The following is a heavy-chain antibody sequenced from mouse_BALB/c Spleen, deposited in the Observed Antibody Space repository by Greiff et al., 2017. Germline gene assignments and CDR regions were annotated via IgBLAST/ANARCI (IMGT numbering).Heavy chain of an antibody. CDR1: GYTFTSYW. CDR2: INPSTGYT. Sequence: QVQLQQSGAELAKPGASVKMSCKASGYTFTSYWMHWVNQRPGQGLEWIGYINPSTGYTEYNQKFKDKATLTADKSSSTAYMQLSSLTSEDSAVYYCARGMPHWYFDVWGAGTTVTVSS. D-gene: IGHD2-10*02. CDR3: ARGMPHWYFDV. V-gene: IGHV1-7*01. J-gene: IGHJ1*01.